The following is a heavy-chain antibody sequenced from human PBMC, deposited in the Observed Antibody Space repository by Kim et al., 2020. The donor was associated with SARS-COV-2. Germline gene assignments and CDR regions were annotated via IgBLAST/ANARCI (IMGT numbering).Heavy chain of an antibody. CDR3: ARVGYSSSWYLWGNYFDY. V-gene: IGHV3-11*05. J-gene: IGHJ4*02. Sequence: KGRFTISRDNAKNSLYLQMNSLRAEDTAVYYCARVGYSSSWYLWGNYFDYWGQGTLVTVSS. D-gene: IGHD6-13*01.